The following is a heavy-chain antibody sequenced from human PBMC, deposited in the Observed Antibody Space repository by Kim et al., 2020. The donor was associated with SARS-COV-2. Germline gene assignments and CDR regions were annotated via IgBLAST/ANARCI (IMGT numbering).Heavy chain of an antibody. V-gene: IGHV5-51*01. CDR1: GYSFTSYW. CDR2: IYPGDSDT. D-gene: IGHD6-19*01. CDR3: ASHTYSSGWYFSH. J-gene: IGHJ4*02. Sequence: GESLKISCKGSGYSFTSYWIGWVRQMPGKGLEWMGIIYPGDSDTRYSPSFQGQVTISADKSISTAYLQWSSLKASDTAMYYCASHTYSSGWYFSHWGQGTLVTVSS.